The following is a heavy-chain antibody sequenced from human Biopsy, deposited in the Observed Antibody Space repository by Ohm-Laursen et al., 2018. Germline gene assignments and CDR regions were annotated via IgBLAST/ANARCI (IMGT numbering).Heavy chain of an antibody. Sequence: LRLSCAASGFIFSSYAMHWVRQAPGKGLQWVAFISYDGSKKDYGDSVKGRFTISRDNSKNTLYLQMNNLRAEDTAVYYCAKIAFDSSGANTMRDYWGQGTLVTVFS. CDR3: AKIAFDSSGANTMRDY. V-gene: IGHV3-30*18. D-gene: IGHD3-22*01. CDR1: GFIFSSYA. CDR2: ISYDGSKK. J-gene: IGHJ4*02.